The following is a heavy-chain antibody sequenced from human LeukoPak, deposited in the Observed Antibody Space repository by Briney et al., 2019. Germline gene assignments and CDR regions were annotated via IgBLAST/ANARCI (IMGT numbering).Heavy chain of an antibody. CDR1: GFTFDDYA. J-gene: IGHJ5*02. Sequence: GRSLRLSCAASGFTFDDYAMHWVRQAPGKGLEWVSGISWNSGSIGYADSVRGRFTTSRDNAKNTVSLQMNSLRVEDTAMYYCARLGAPYDKDEYRWGQGALVTVSP. D-gene: IGHD3-16*01. CDR3: ARLGAPYDKDEYR. CDR2: ISWNSGSI. V-gene: IGHV3-9*01.